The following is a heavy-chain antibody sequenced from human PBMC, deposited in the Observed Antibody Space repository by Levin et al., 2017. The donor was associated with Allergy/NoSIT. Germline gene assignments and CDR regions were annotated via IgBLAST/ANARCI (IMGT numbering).Heavy chain of an antibody. CDR1: GFPFRSYS. CDR2: ISSSSSYI. V-gene: IGHV3-21*01. J-gene: IGHJ4*02. Sequence: LSLPCAASGFPFRSYSMNWVRQAPGKGLEWVSSISSSSSYIYYADSVKGRFTISRDNAKNSLYLQMNSLRAEDTAVYYCARGGTYYDMYWGQGTLVTVSS. CDR3: ARGGTYYDMY. D-gene: IGHD3-9*01.